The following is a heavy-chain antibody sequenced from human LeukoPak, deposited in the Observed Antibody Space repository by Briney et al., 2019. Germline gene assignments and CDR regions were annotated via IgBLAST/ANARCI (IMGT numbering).Heavy chain of an antibody. CDR2: ISPGDSDT. CDR3: AREVVIAPRRGYAFDI. J-gene: IGHJ3*02. Sequence: GESLNISCKGSGYTFTTYWIGWVRQMPGKGLEWMGIISPGDSDTTYSPSFQGQVTISADKSITTAYLQWSSLKASDTAMYYCAREVVIAPRRGYAFDIWGQGTVVTVSS. CDR1: GYTFTTYW. D-gene: IGHD2-15*01. V-gene: IGHV5-51*01.